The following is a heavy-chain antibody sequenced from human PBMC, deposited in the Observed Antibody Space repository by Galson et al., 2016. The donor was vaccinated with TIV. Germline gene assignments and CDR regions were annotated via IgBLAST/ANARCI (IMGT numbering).Heavy chain of an antibody. CDR1: GYTFTSFD. Sequence: SVKVSCKASGYTFTSFDISWIRQAPGQGLEWMGWMSPSNGNTGYAQKFRGRITMTRHLSTTTVYMELSGLTSEDTAVYYCARGHYYDSSGYSFDFWGQGTLVTVSS. CDR3: ARGHYYDSSGYSFDF. CDR2: MSPSNGNT. V-gene: IGHV1-8*01. D-gene: IGHD3-22*01. J-gene: IGHJ4*02.